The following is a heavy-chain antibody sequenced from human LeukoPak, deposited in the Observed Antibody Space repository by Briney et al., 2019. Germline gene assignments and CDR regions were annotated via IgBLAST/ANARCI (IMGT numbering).Heavy chain of an antibody. V-gene: IGHV3-48*01. CDR3: AGISSWYYMDV. J-gene: IGHJ6*03. CDR2: IDSSSSTI. D-gene: IGHD6-13*01. CDR1: ESTFKTYS. Sequence: GGSLRLSCAASESTFKTYSMNWVRQAPGKGLEWVSNIDSSSSTIYYADSVKGRFTISGDNAKKSLYLQMNSLRAEDTAVYYCAGISSWYYMDVWGKGTTVTVSS.